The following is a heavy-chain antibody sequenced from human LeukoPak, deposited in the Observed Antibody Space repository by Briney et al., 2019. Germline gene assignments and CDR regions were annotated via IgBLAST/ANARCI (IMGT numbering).Heavy chain of an antibody. CDR3: ARWFGSGSYYGY. Sequence: GESLRLSCITSGFTFSSYAMSWVRQAPGKGLEWVSYISGSSSFTKYADSVKGRFTISRDNAKNSLYLQMSSLRAEDTAVYYCARWFGSGSYYGYWGQGTLVTVSS. CDR1: GFTFSSYA. D-gene: IGHD3-10*01. CDR2: ISGSSSFT. J-gene: IGHJ4*02. V-gene: IGHV3-11*03.